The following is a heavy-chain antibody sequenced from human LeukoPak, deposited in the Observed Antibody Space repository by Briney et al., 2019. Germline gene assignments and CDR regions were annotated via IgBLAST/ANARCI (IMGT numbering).Heavy chain of an antibody. CDR2: ISGSGGRT. V-gene: IGHV3-23*01. D-gene: IGHD3-10*01. Sequence: PGGSLRLSCAASGFTFDNYAMSWVRQAPGKGLEWVSGISGSGGRTYYADSVKGRFTISRDNSKNTLYLQMNSLRAEDTAVYYCAKVIWFGELFFDYWGQGTLVTVSS. J-gene: IGHJ4*02. CDR3: AKVIWFGELFFDY. CDR1: GFTFDNYA.